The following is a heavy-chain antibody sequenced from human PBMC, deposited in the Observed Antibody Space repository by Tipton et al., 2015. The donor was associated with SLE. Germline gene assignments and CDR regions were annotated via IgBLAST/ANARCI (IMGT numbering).Heavy chain of an antibody. J-gene: IGHJ6*03. CDR2: IYYKGTP. CDR3: ARAKPIAARYFYYYMDV. CDR1: GGSLSGYS. D-gene: IGHD6-6*01. Sequence: LRLSCAVYGGSLSGYSWNWIRQHPGKGLEWIGYIYYKGTPYYNPSLKSRVTISVDTSKNQFSLKLRSVTAADAAVYYCARAKPIAARYFYYYMDVWGNGSTVTVSS. V-gene: IGHV4-31*11.